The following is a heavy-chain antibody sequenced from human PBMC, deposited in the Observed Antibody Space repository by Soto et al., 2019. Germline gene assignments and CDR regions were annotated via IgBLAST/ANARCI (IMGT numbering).Heavy chain of an antibody. CDR2: IIPIVGSA. V-gene: IGHV1-69*11. CDR1: GGTFSNYA. Sequence: QVQLVQSGAEVKKPGSSVKVSCKASGGTFSNYAITWVRQAPGQGLEWLGRIIPIVGSANYAQKFQGRVTITADESTTTAYMELSSLRSDDTAVYYCAKDGGKDGYFGTWFDHWGQGTLVTVSS. CDR3: AKDGGKDGYFGTWFDH. J-gene: IGHJ5*02. D-gene: IGHD5-12*01.